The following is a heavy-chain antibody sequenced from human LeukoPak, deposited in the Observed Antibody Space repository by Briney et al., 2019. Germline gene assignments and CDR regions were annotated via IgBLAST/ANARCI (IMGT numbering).Heavy chain of an antibody. J-gene: IGHJ6*03. D-gene: IGHD3-3*01. CDR2: IYPGDSDT. CDR1: GYSFTSYW. Sequence: GESLKISCKGSGYSFTSYWIGWVRQMPGKGLEWMGIIYPGDSDTRYSPSFQGQVTISADKSISTAYLQWSSLKASDTAMYYCARRRQDFWSGYYSDYYYYMDVWGKGTTVTVSS. CDR3: ARRRQDFWSGYYSDYYYYMDV. V-gene: IGHV5-51*01.